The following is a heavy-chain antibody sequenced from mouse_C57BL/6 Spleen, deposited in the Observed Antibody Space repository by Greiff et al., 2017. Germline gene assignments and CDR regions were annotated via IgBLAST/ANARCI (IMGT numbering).Heavy chain of an antibody. CDR1: GYTFTSYW. V-gene: IGHV1-64*01. CDR2: IHPDSGST. CDR3: ARLGGYGSSYEYFDV. J-gene: IGHJ1*03. Sequence: QVQLQQPGAELVKPGASVKLSCKASGYTFTSYWMHWVKQRPGQGLEWIGLIHPDSGSTNYNEKFKSRATLTIDKSSSTAYMQLSSLTSADSAVYYCARLGGYGSSYEYFDVWGTGTTVTVSS. D-gene: IGHD1-1*01.